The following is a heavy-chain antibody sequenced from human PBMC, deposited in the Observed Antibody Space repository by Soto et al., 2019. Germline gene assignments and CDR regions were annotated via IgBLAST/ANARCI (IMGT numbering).Heavy chain of an antibody. D-gene: IGHD5-18*01. CDR1: GYTFTIYY. CDR2: IDPSDSYT. V-gene: IGHV5-10-1*01. CDR3: ARGDTAVVHNGVDG. J-gene: IGHJ6*02. Sequence: GESVKGSCEGSGYTFTIYYITWALQLPGKGLEWMGRIDPSDSYTTYNPSFRGHVTISADKSIRTAYLQWSSLEASDSGMYYCARGDTAVVHNGVDGWGQGTPVTVSS.